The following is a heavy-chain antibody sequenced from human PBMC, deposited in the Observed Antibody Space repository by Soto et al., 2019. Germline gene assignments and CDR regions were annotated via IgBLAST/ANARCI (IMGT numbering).Heavy chain of an antibody. Sequence: SEPLPHTRAVYGGTINDYYWICIRQPPGKGLEWIGEINHSGNTNSIPSLKSRITISVDTSNNQFSLNLSSMTAADTAVYYCARGWYRERSGSAFHTWGQGTKVTVSS. CDR1: GGTINDYY. J-gene: IGHJ3*02. D-gene: IGHD3-10*01. V-gene: IGHV4-34*01. CDR2: INHSGNT. CDR3: ARGWYRERSGSAFHT.